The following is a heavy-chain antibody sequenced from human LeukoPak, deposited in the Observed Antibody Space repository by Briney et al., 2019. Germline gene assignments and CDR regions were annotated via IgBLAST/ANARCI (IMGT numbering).Heavy chain of an antibody. CDR1: GGSISSYY. CDR3: ARHQVPWGMATPLVAFDI. D-gene: IGHD5-24*01. Sequence: SETLSLTCTVSGGSISSYYWSWIRQPPGKGLEWIGYIYYSGSTNYNPSLKSRVTISVDTSKNQFSLKLSSVTAADTAVYYCARHQVPWGMATPLVAFDIWGQGTMVTVSS. CDR2: IYYSGST. J-gene: IGHJ3*02. V-gene: IGHV4-59*08.